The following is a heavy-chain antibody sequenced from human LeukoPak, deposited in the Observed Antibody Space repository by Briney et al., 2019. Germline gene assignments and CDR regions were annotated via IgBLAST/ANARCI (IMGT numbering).Heavy chain of an antibody. V-gene: IGHV3-21*01. CDR3: ARGLGVVVPVALDY. Sequence: GGSLRLSCAASGFTFNIYSMDWVRQAPGKGLEWVSSISSGSSYIYYADSVKGRFTISRDNAKNSLYLQMNSLRAEDTAVYYCARGLGVVVPVALDYWGQGTLVTVSS. D-gene: IGHD2-2*01. CDR1: GFTFNIYS. CDR2: ISSGSSYI. J-gene: IGHJ4*02.